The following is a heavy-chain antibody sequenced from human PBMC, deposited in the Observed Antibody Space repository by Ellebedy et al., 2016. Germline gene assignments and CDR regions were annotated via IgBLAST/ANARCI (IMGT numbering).Heavy chain of an antibody. D-gene: IGHD1-26*01. CDR3: AREDTVGATAFGH. J-gene: IGHJ4*02. Sequence: GESLKISCAASGFTFSSYAMAWVRQAPGKGLQWVSSISQSGDNTFYADSVKGRFTISRDNSKNTLYLQMSSLRVEDTAVYYCAREDTVGATAFGHWGQGTLVTVSS. V-gene: IGHV3-23*01. CDR1: GFTFSSYA. CDR2: ISQSGDNT.